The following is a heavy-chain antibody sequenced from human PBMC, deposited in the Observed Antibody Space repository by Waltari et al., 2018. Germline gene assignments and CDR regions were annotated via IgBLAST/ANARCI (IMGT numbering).Heavy chain of an antibody. D-gene: IGHD6-13*01. CDR2: IYYSGST. Sequence: QLQLQESGPGLVKPSETLSLTCTVSGGSISSSYWSWIRTPPGKGLEWIGYIYYSGSTNYNPSLKSRVTISVDTSKNQFSLKLSSVTAADTAVYYCARVRGPPGIAAAGRQFDYWGQGTLVTVSS. CDR1: GGSISSSY. J-gene: IGHJ4*02. V-gene: IGHV4-59*01. CDR3: ARVRGPPGIAAAGRQFDY.